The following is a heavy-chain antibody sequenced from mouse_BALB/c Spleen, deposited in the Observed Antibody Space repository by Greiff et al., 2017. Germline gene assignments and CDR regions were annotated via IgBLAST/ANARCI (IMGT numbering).Heavy chain of an antibody. CDR2: INPSNGGT. J-gene: IGHJ1*01. V-gene: IGHV1S81*02. Sequence: QVQLKESGAELVKPGASVKLSCKASGYTFTSYYMYWVKQRPGQGLEWIGEINPSNGGTNFNEKFKSKATLTVDKSSSTAYMQLSSLTSEDSAVYYCTRVYYYGSSPYWYFDVWGAGTTVTVSS. CDR3: TRVYYYGSSPYWYFDV. CDR1: GYTFTSYY. D-gene: IGHD1-1*01.